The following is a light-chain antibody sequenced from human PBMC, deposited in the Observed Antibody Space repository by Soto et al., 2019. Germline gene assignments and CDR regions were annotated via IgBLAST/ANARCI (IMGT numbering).Light chain of an antibody. Sequence: EIVMTQSPATLSVSPGERATLSCRASQTVIRNLAWYQQKPGQTPRLLIFGASTRATGIPARFSGGGSGTEFTLTISSLQPEDFAVYYCQQYAVWPPQTFGQGTKVDIK. CDR2: GAS. CDR1: QTVIRN. J-gene: IGKJ1*01. CDR3: QQYAVWPPQT. V-gene: IGKV3-15*01.